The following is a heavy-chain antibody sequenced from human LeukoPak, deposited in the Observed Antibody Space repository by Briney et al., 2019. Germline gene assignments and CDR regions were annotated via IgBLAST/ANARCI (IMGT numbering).Heavy chain of an antibody. CDR2: ISSDGSST. V-gene: IGHV3-74*01. Sequence: PGGSLRLSCEASGFTFFNYWMHWVRQAPGRGLVWVSRISSDGSSTSYADSVKGRFTISRDNAKSTLYLQMNSLRAEDTAVYYCARDIPTSALYVDYWGQGTLVTVPS. D-gene: IGHD2-21*01. J-gene: IGHJ4*02. CDR3: ARDIPTSALYVDY. CDR1: GFTFFNYW.